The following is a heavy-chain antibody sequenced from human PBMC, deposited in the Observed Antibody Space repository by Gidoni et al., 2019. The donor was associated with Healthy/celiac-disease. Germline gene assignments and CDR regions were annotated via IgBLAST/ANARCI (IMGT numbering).Heavy chain of an antibody. CDR1: GGSFSSYP. Sequence: QVPLVQSGAEVKKPGSSVKVSCKASGGSFSSYPIRWVRQAPGQGLEWMGGIIPIFGTANYAQKFQGRVTITADESTSTAYMELSSLRSEDTAVYYCARDRRHSSGWYHRGNWYFDLWGRGTLVTVSS. J-gene: IGHJ2*01. V-gene: IGHV1-69*01. CDR2: IIPIFGTA. CDR3: ARDRRHSSGWYHRGNWYFDL. D-gene: IGHD6-19*01.